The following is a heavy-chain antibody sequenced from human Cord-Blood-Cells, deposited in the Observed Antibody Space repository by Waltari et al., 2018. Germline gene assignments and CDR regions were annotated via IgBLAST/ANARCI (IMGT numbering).Heavy chain of an antibody. V-gene: IGHV1-69*01. CDR3: ARGRPAAGIIYFDY. CDR2: IIPIFGTA. J-gene: IGHJ4*02. CDR1: GGTFSSYA. Sequence: QVQLVQSGAEVKKPGSSVKVSCQASGGTFSSYAISWVRQAPGQGLEWMGGIIPIFGTANYAQKFQGRVTITADESTSTAYMELSSLRSEDTAVYYCARGRPAAGIIYFDYWGQGTLVTVSS. D-gene: IGHD6-13*01.